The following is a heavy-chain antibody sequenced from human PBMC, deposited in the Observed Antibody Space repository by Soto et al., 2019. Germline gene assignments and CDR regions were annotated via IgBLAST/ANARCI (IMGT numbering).Heavy chain of an antibody. Sequence: GASVKVSCKASGYTFTGYGISWVRQAPGQGLEWMGWISAYNGNTNYAQKLQGRVTMTTDTSTSTAYMELRSLRSDDTAVYYCARFGPITMVRGASLQFRNYYYYGMDVWGQGTTVTVSS. CDR1: GYTFTGYG. V-gene: IGHV1-18*04. CDR3: ARFGPITMVRGASLQFRNYYYYGMDV. CDR2: ISAYNGNT. J-gene: IGHJ6*02. D-gene: IGHD3-10*01.